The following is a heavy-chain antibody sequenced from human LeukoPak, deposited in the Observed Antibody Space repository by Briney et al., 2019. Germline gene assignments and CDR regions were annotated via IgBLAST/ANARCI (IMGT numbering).Heavy chain of an antibody. CDR2: INHGGST. CDR1: GGSFSVYY. D-gene: IGHD5-18*01. CDR3: ARLRVRGYGYGPWEGPTWLDY. Sequence: PSETLSLTCAVYGGSFSVYYWSWIRQAPGKGLEWIGEINHGGSTYYNPSLKSRVTISVDTSKNQFSLKLSSVTAADTAVYYCARLRVRGYGYGPWEGPTWLDYWGQGTLVTVSS. J-gene: IGHJ4*02. V-gene: IGHV4-34*01.